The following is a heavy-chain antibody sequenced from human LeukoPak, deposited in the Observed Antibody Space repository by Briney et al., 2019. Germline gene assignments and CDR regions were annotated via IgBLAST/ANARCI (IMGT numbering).Heavy chain of an antibody. J-gene: IGHJ2*01. Sequence: SETLSLTCTVSGGSISSSSYYWGWIRQPPGKGLEWIGSIYYSGSTYYNPSLKSRVTISVDTSKNQFSLKLSSVTAADTAVYYCARRGVSTISWYFDLWGRGTLVTVSS. CDR2: IYYSGST. V-gene: IGHV4-39*01. D-gene: IGHD5/OR15-5a*01. CDR1: GGSISSSSYY. CDR3: ARRGVSTISWYFDL.